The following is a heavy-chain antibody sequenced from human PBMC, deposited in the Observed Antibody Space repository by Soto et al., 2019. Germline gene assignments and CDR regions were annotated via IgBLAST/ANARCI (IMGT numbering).Heavy chain of an antibody. CDR2: IYYSGTT. CDR3: ASQPYVEMSTILAFDY. CDR1: SGSISSSSYY. J-gene: IGHJ4*02. D-gene: IGHD1-1*01. V-gene: IGHV4-39*01. Sequence: PSETLSLTCTVSSGSISSSSYYWGWVRQPPGKGLEWIASIYYSGTTHYNPSLKSRVTISVDTSTNQFSLRLSSLTAADTAVYYCASQPYVEMSTILAFDYWGQGTLVTVSS.